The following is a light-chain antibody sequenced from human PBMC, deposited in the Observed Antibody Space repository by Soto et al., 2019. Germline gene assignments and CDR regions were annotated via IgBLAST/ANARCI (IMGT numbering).Light chain of an antibody. CDR3: QQYNNWPPDT. CDR2: GAS. V-gene: IGKV3-15*01. J-gene: IGKJ2*01. CDR1: QSVSSN. Sequence: EIVMTQSPATLSVSPGERATLSCRASQSVSSNLAWYQQKPGQGLRLLIYGASTRATGIPARFSGSGSGTEFTLTISSLQSEDFAVYYCQQYNNWPPDTFGQGTKLEIK.